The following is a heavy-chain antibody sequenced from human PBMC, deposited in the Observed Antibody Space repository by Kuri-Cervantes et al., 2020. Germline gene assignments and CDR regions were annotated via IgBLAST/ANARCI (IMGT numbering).Heavy chain of an antibody. D-gene: IGHD1-26*01. V-gene: IGHV3-9*03. CDR1: GFTFDDCA. J-gene: IGHJ6*02. CDR2: LSWTSGTI. CDR3: AREKWEVNIDNGMDV. Sequence: SLKISCVASGFTFDDCAMHWVRQAPGKGLEWVSGLSWTSGTIDYADSVKGRFTISRDNARNSLYLEMNSLRADDVAVYYCAREKWEVNIDNGMDVWGHGTTVTVSS.